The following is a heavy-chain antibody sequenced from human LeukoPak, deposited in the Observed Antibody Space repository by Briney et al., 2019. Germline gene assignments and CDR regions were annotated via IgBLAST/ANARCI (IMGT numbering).Heavy chain of an antibody. CDR3: AKGISEWGNLGN. V-gene: IGHV3-30*02. CDR1: GFRSSSYG. CDR2: TRPDKDDK. J-gene: IGHJ4*02. Sequence: GGSLRLSCTMSGFRSSSYGLYWVRQAPDKWLEWVAFTRPDKDDKYYSDSVRGRFTISRDNPKNTLYLQMNSLRVEDTALYFCAKGISEWGNLGNWGQGTLVTVSS. D-gene: IGHD3-3*02.